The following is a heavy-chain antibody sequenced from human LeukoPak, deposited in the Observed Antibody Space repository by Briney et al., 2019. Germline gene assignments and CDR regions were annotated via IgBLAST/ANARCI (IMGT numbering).Heavy chain of an antibody. CDR3: ARHTDSSGWYRAWFDP. J-gene: IGHJ5*02. Sequence: SETLSLTCTVSGFSISSSRHYWGWIRQPPGKGLEWNGSMFYSGTAYYNASLNSRVTISVDTSKNQFSLKVTSVTAADTAVYYCARHTDSSGWYRAWFDPWGQGTLVTVSS. CDR1: GFSISSSRHY. D-gene: IGHD6-19*01. CDR2: MFYSGTA. V-gene: IGHV4-39*01.